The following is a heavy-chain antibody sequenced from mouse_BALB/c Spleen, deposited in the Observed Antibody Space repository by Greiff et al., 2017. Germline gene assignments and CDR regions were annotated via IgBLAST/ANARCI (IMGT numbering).Heavy chain of an antibody. V-gene: IGHV5-17*02. D-gene: IGHD2-1*01. CDR3: ARGDGAGNHFDY. Sequence: DVKLVESGGGLVQPGGSRKLSCAASGFTFSSFGMHWVRQAPEKGLEWVAYISSGSSTIYYADTVKGRFTISRDNPKNTLFLQMTSLRSEDTAMYYCARGDGAGNHFDYWGQGTTLTVSS. CDR1: GFTFSSFG. J-gene: IGHJ2*01. CDR2: ISSGSSTI.